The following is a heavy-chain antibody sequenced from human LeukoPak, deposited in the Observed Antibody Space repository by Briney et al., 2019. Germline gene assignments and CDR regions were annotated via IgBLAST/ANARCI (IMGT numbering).Heavy chain of an antibody. CDR1: GGSISSYY. J-gene: IGHJ4*02. CDR3: VRHDGRGGATMGALDS. D-gene: IGHD5-12*01. V-gene: IGHV4-39*01. CDR2: IYYGRTT. Sequence: SETLSLTCTVSGGSISSYYWSWIRQSPGKGLEWIGSIYYGRTTYYNPSLNSRVTISVVTSKNQFSLQLNSVTAADTAVYYCVRHDGRGGATMGALDSWGQGSLVTVSS.